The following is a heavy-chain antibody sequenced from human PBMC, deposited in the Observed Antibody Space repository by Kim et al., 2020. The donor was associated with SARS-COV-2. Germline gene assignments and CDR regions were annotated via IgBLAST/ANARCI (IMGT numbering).Heavy chain of an antibody. V-gene: IGHV1-69*04. J-gene: IGHJ6*03. D-gene: IGHD3-3*01. Sequence: FQGRVTITADKSTSTAYMELSSLRSEDTAVYYCARDDFWSQIDYYYYMDVWGKGTTVTVSS. CDR3: ARDDFWSQIDYYYYMDV.